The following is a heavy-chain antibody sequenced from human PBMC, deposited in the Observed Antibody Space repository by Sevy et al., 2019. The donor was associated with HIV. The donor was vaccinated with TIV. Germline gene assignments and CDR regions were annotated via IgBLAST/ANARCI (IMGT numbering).Heavy chain of an antibody. J-gene: IGHJ1*01. CDR2: ISGRGGRT. V-gene: IGHV3-23*01. D-gene: IGHD3-22*01. CDR3: AKDPYSSGEYFQK. Sequence: GGSLRLSCKASGFNFNNYAMSWVRQAPGKGLEWVSTISGRGGRTYTAESVRGRLTISRDNSKRTVYLQMNSLRGDDTAIYYCAKDPYSSGEYFQKWGQGARVTVSS. CDR1: GFNFNNYA.